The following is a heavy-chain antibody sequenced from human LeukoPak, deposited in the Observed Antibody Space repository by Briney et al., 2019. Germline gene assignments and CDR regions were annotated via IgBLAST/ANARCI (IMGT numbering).Heavy chain of an antibody. Sequence: HPGGSLRLSCAASGFTFSSYILNWVRQAPGKGLEWVSSMNSGTNTIYYADSVKGRFTISRDNAKNSLYLQMNSLRTEDTAVYSCARAAFDSIGYYIFDYWGQGTLVTVS. CDR3: ARAAFDSIGYYIFDY. V-gene: IGHV3-48*01. CDR2: MNSGTNTI. CDR1: GFTFSSYI. J-gene: IGHJ4*02. D-gene: IGHD3-22*01.